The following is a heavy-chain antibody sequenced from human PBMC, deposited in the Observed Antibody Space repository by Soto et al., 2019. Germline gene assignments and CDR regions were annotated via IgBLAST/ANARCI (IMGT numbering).Heavy chain of an antibody. D-gene: IGHD1-26*01. Sequence: EVQLVQSGAEVKKPGESLKISCNGSGYSFTSYCIGWVRQMPGKGLEWMGIIYPGDSDTRYSPSFQGQVTISADKSICTAYLQWSSLKASDTAMYYCARFKLGATVYSGGFDLWGRGTLGTVSS. CDR3: ARFKLGATVYSGGFDL. CDR2: IYPGDSDT. V-gene: IGHV5-51*01. CDR1: GYSFTSYC. J-gene: IGHJ2*01.